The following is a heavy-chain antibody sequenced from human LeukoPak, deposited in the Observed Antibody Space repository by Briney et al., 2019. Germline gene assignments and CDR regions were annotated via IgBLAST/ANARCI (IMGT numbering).Heavy chain of an antibody. CDR2: IKQDGSEK. J-gene: IGHJ6*02. Sequence: GGSLRLSCAASGFTFSSYWMNWVRQAPGKGLEWVANIKQDGSEKYYVDSVKGRFTISRDNAKNSLYLQMNSLRAEDTAVYYCARTGSGSYYNGDSYYYYGMGVWGQGTTVTVS. V-gene: IGHV3-7*01. CDR1: GFTFSSYW. CDR3: ARTGSGSYYNGDSYYYYGMGV. D-gene: IGHD3-10*01.